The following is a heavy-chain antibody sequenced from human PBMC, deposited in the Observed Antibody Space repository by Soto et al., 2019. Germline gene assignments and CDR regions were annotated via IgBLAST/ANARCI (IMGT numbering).Heavy chain of an antibody. D-gene: IGHD5-12*01. Sequence: GASVKVSCKASGYTFTSYDINWVRQATGQRVEWMGWMNPNSGNTGYAQKFQGRVTMTRNTSISTAYMELSSLRSEDTAVYYCARGFLYSGYDFSLFYYYYYMDVWGKGTTVTVSS. CDR1: GYTFTSYD. V-gene: IGHV1-8*01. CDR2: MNPNSGNT. J-gene: IGHJ6*03. CDR3: ARGFLYSGYDFSLFYYYYYMDV.